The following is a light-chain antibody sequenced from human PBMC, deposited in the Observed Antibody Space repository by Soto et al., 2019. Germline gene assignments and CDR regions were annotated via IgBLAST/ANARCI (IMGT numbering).Light chain of an antibody. CDR3: QQYGGFPLT. J-gene: IGKJ4*01. CDR2: RAS. V-gene: IGKV1-5*03. CDR1: QNGCGW. Sequence: IQITQAPSTLSASVGDRVTINCRANQNGCGWLAWYQQKPGTAPKVLIHRASNLEGGVPSRFSGSGSGTEFTLTINSLQPDDFATYYCQQYGGFPLTFGGGTKVEVK.